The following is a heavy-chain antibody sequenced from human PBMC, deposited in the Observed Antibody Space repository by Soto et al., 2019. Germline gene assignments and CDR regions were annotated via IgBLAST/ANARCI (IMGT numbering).Heavy chain of an antibody. CDR2: IKSNIDGGTT. CDR3: ATDTALRCSGGSCYSYY. J-gene: IGHJ4*02. D-gene: IGHD2-15*01. V-gene: IGHV3-15*01. Sequence: GGSLRLSCAASGFTFTNAWMNWVRQAPGKGLEWVGRIKSNIDGGTTDHAAPVKGRFTISRDDSKNTLYLQMNSLKTEDTAMYYCATDTALRCSGGSCYSYYWGQGTLVTVSS. CDR1: GFTFTNAW.